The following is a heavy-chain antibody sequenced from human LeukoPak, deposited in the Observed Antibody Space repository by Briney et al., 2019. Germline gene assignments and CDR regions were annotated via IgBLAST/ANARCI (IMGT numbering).Heavy chain of an antibody. D-gene: IGHD3-16*01. CDR2: IWYDGSNK. V-gene: IGHV3-33*01. CDR1: GFTFSSYG. Sequence: GRSLRLSCAASGFTFSSYGMHWVRQAPGKGLEWVAVIWYDGSNKYYADSVKGRFTISRDNSKNTLYLQMNSLRAEATAVYYCARDGGRAANWFDPWGQGTLVTVSS. CDR3: ARDGGRAANWFDP. J-gene: IGHJ5*02.